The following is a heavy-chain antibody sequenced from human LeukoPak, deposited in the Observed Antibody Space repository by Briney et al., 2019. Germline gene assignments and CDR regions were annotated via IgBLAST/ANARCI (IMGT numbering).Heavy chain of an antibody. CDR3: ARGIPWFGELSSSPFDY. Sequence: SETLSLTCTVSGGSISSSSYYWGWIRQPPGKGLEWIGSIYYSGSTYYNPSLKSRVTISVDTSKNQFSLKLSSVTAADTAVYYCARGIPWFGELSSSPFDYWGQGTLVTVSS. CDR2: IYYSGST. D-gene: IGHD3-10*01. J-gene: IGHJ4*02. CDR1: GGSISSSSYY. V-gene: IGHV4-39*01.